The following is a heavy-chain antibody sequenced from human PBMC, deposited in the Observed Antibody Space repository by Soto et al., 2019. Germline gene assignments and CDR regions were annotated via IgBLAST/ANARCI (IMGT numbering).Heavy chain of an antibody. CDR3: ARVRRTEGHLDYWYFDV. CDR1: GDSISNGAYY. CDR2: IYYSGST. Sequence: QVQLQESGPGLVKPSQTLSLTCTVSGDSISNGAYYWTWIRQLPGKGLEWIGYIYYSGSTYYIPSLQSRVIISVDTSQNQFSLKLTSVTAADTAVYYCARVRRTEGHLDYWYFDVWGHGTLVTVSS. J-gene: IGHJ2*01. D-gene: IGHD1-1*01. V-gene: IGHV4-31*03.